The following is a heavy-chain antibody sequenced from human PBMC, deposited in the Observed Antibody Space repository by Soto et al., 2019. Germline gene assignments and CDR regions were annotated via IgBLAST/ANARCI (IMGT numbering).Heavy chain of an antibody. D-gene: IGHD2-2*02. J-gene: IGHJ5*02. CDR3: ANLGHTPWTCSYIGKCLDP. Sequence: SAVKASCKASVYTFTSYGISWVRQAPGQGLEWMGWISAYNGNTNYAQKLQGRVTMTTDTSTSTAYMELRSLRSDDTAVYYRANLGHTPWTCSYIGKCLDPWG. CDR2: ISAYNGNT. CDR1: VYTFTSYG. V-gene: IGHV1-18*04.